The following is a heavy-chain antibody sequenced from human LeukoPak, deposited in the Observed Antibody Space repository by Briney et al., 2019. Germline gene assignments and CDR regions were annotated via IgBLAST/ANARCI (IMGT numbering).Heavy chain of an antibody. CDR1: GYTFTGYY. CDR2: INPNSGGT. Sequence: ASVKVSCKASGYTFTGYYMHWVRQAPGQGLEWMGWINPNSGGTNYAQKFQGWVTMTRDTSISTAYMELSRLRSDDTAVYYCAGDIEAYCGGDCQGPFDPWGQGTLVTVSS. D-gene: IGHD2-21*02. CDR3: AGDIEAYCGGDCQGPFDP. J-gene: IGHJ5*02. V-gene: IGHV1-2*04.